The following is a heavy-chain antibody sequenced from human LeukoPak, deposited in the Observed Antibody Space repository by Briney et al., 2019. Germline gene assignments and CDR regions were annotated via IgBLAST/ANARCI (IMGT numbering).Heavy chain of an antibody. Sequence: PSETLSLTCTVSGGSMSSYYWSWIRQPPGKGLEWLGYNYYSGSTNYNPSLKSRVPISVDTSKNQFSLKLSSVTAADTAVYYCARDQDSSGWYYDYWGQGTLVTVSS. J-gene: IGHJ4*02. CDR3: ARDQDSSGWYYDY. CDR1: GGSMSSYY. V-gene: IGHV4-59*01. D-gene: IGHD6-19*01. CDR2: NYYSGST.